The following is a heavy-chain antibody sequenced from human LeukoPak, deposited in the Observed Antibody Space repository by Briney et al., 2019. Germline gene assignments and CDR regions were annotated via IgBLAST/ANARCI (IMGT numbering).Heavy chain of an antibody. CDR1: GFTFSSYW. CDR2: INSDGSST. Sequence: GGSLRLSCAASGFTFSSYWMHWVRQAPGKGLVWVSRINSDGSSTNYADSVKGRFTISRDNAKNTLYLQMNSLRAEDTAIYYCAKDRTHRRYYDSTGYYSQYDYWGQGALVTVSS. D-gene: IGHD3-22*01. CDR3: AKDRTHRRYYDSTGYYSQYDY. J-gene: IGHJ4*02. V-gene: IGHV3-74*01.